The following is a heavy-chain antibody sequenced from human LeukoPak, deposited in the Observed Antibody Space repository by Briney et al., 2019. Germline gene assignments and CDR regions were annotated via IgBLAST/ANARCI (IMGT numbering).Heavy chain of an antibody. J-gene: IGHJ4*02. CDR1: GGSFSGYY. CDR3: ARDRYYYDSSGSQLFGY. V-gene: IGHV4-34*01. Sequence: SETLSLTCAVYGGSFSGYYWSWIRQPPGKGLEWIGEMNHSGSTNYNPSLKSRVTISVDTSKNQFSLKLSSVTAADTAVYYCARDRYYYDSSGSQLFGYWGQGTLVTVSS. CDR2: MNHSGST. D-gene: IGHD3-22*01.